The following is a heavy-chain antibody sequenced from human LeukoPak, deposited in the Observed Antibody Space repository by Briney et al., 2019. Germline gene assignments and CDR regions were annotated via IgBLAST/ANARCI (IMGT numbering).Heavy chain of an antibody. Sequence: GGSLRLSCAASGFTFTSYSMNWVRQAPGKGLEWVSSISSSSTYIYYVDSVKGRFTISRDNAKNSLYPQMNSLRAEDTAVYYCARVDWLANYYYYMDVWGKGTTVTVS. CDR1: GFTFTSYS. J-gene: IGHJ6*03. V-gene: IGHV3-21*04. D-gene: IGHD2-21*01. CDR3: ARVDWLANYYYYMDV. CDR2: ISSSSTYI.